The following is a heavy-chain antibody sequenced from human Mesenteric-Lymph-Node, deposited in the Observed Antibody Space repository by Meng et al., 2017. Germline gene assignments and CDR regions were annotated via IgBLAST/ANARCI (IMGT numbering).Heavy chain of an antibody. CDR3: AKMLYGSSPFDY. CDR2: ISGSGSNT. D-gene: IGHD6-6*01. CDR1: GFTFSNYA. J-gene: IGHJ4*02. V-gene: IGHV3-23*01. Sequence: GESLKISCAASGFTFSNYAMTWVRQAPGKGLEWVSGISGSGSNTYYADSVKGRFTISRDNSKNTLYLQMNSLSAEDTAVYYCAKMLYGSSPFDYWGQGTLVTVSS.